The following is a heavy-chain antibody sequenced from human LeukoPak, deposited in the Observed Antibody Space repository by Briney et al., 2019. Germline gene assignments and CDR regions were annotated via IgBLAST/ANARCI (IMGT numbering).Heavy chain of an antibody. CDR2: ISYDGNNK. D-gene: IGHD4/OR15-4a*01. CDR1: GFSFSGYG. Sequence: GGSLRLSCAASGFSFSGYGMHWVRQAQGKGLEWVAVISYDGNNKYYADSLKGRFTISRDNSKNTLYLQMNSLTAEDTAVYYCARRAGAYSHPYDYWGQGTLVTVSS. V-gene: IGHV3-30*03. CDR3: ARRAGAYSHPYDY. J-gene: IGHJ4*02.